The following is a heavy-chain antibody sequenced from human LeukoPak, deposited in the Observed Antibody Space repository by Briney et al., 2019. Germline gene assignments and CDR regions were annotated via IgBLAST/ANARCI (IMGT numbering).Heavy chain of an antibody. CDR2: ISGSGGST. CDR1: GFTFSSYA. D-gene: IGHD3-22*01. CDR3: AGVYYDSSGYYPNWFDP. V-gene: IGHV3-23*01. J-gene: IGHJ5*02. Sequence: PGGSLRLSCAASGFTFSSYAMSWVRQAPGKGLEWVSAISGSGGSTYYADSVKGRFTISGDNAKNSLYLQMNSLRAEDTAVYYCAGVYYDSSGYYPNWFDPWGQGTLVTVPS.